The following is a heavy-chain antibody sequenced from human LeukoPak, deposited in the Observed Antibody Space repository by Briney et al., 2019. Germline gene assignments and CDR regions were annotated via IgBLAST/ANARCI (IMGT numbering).Heavy chain of an antibody. Sequence: SETLSLTCTVSNASISSNTYYRAWIRQPPGKGLEYIGSINYRGSTYYNPSLKSRVTLSVDTSKNQFSLKLNSVTAADTAVYYCARRPQWLIMKNAFDIWGQGTMVTVSS. J-gene: IGHJ3*02. CDR3: ARRPQWLIMKNAFDI. D-gene: IGHD6-19*01. V-gene: IGHV4-39*07. CDR1: NASISSNTYY. CDR2: INYRGST.